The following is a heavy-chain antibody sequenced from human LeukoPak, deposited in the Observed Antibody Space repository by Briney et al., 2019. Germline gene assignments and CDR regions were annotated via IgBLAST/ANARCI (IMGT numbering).Heavy chain of an antibody. Sequence: APVKVSCKASGYTFTSYGISWVRQAPGQGLEWMGWISAYNGNTNYAQKLQGRVTMTTDTSTSTAYMELRSLRSDDTAVYYCARDLVPPNYYDSSGYYPNFDYWGQGTLVTVSS. D-gene: IGHD3-22*01. CDR2: ISAYNGNT. CDR3: ARDLVPPNYYDSSGYYPNFDY. J-gene: IGHJ4*02. CDR1: GYTFTSYG. V-gene: IGHV1-18*01.